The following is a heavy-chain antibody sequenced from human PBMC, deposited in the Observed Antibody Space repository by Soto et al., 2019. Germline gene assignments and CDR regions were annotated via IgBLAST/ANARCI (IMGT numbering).Heavy chain of an antibody. CDR3: ARDRPGIAAAGTVWFDP. V-gene: IGHV4-34*01. D-gene: IGHD6-13*01. J-gene: IGHJ5*02. CDR2: INLIGSP. CDR1: GGSFSGYY. Sequence: PSETLSLTCAVYGGSFSGYYWSWIRQPPGKGLEWNGEINLIGSPIYNPSLKSRVPISVDTSMNQFSLKLSFVTAADTVVFYCARDRPGIAAAGTVWFDPWGQGTLVTVSS.